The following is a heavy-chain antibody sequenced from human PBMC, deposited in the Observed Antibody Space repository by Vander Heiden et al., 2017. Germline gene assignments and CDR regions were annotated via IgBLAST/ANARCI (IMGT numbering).Heavy chain of an antibody. CDR3: GRTLWSGGDGMDV. CDR1: GFTFSSHS. J-gene: IGHJ6*02. Sequence: EVQLVESGGGLVKPGGSPRPSCAASGFTFSSHSMNWVRQAAGKGLDWVSSISSSSSYIYYADSVKGRFTISRDNAKNSLYLQMNSLRAEDTAVYYCGRTLWSGGDGMDVWGQGTTVTVSS. CDR2: ISSSSSYI. D-gene: IGHD3-3*01. V-gene: IGHV3-21*01.